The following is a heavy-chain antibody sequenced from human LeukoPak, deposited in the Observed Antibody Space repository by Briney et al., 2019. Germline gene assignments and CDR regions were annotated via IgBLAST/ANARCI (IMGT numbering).Heavy chain of an antibody. CDR3: ARAYGVLPFLYYFDY. V-gene: IGHV3-30*19. J-gene: IGHJ4*02. CDR2: ISYDGSNK. CDR1: GFTFSNYG. D-gene: IGHD2-15*01. Sequence: PGGSLRLSCEASGFTFSNYGMAWVRQTPGKGLEWVAVISYDGSNKYYADSVKGRFTIARDNSRNTLYLQMNSLRAEDTAVYYCARAYGVLPFLYYFDYWGQGTLVTVSS.